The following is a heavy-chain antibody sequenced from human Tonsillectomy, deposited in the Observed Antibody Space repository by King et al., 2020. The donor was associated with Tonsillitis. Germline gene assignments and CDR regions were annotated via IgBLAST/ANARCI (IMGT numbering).Heavy chain of an antibody. Sequence: QLQESGPGLVKPSETLSLTCTVSGGSISSSSYYWGWIRQPPGKGLEWIGSIYYSGSTYYNPSLKSRVTISVDTSKNQVSLKLSSVTAADTAVYYCAVYDILTGYFDYWGQGTLVTVSS. V-gene: IGHV4-39*01. CDR1: GGSISSSSYY. J-gene: IGHJ4*02. D-gene: IGHD3-9*01. CDR3: AVYDILTGYFDY. CDR2: IYYSGST.